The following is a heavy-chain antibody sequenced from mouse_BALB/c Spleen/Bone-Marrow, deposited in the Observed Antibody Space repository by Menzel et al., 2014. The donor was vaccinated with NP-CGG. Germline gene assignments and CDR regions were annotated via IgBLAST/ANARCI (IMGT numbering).Heavy chain of an antibody. J-gene: IGHJ2*01. V-gene: IGHV3-1*02. D-gene: IGHD1-1*01. Sequence: EVQRVESGPDLVKPSQSVSLTCTVTAYSITSGYGWHWIRQFPGNRLEWMAYIHYSGNTDYNPSLKSRISITRDTSKNQFFLQLNSVTTEDTATYYCARETAIVADFDYWGQGTTLTVSS. CDR2: IHYSGNT. CDR3: ARETAIVADFDY. CDR1: AYSITSGYG.